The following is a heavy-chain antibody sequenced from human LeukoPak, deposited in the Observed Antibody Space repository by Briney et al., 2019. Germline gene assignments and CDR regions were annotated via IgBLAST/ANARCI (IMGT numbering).Heavy chain of an antibody. D-gene: IGHD3-3*01. V-gene: IGHV3-7*01. J-gene: IGHJ6*02. CDR3: ARGRGDPGVTIFGVVIHYYYYGMDV. Sequence: GGSLRLSCAAPGFTFSSYWMSGVRQAPGKGLEGVANIKQDGREKSYVDSVKGRFTISRDNAKNSLYLQMNSLRAEDTDVYYCARGRGDPGVTIFGVVIHYYYYGMDVWGQGTTVTVSS. CDR1: GFTFSSYW. CDR2: IKQDGREK.